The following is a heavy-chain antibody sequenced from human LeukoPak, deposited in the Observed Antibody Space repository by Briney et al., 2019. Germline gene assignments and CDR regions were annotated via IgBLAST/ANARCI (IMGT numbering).Heavy chain of an antibody. CDR1: RGSISGYS. CDR3: VRGPYGASISKWFDP. J-gene: IGHJ5*02. D-gene: IGHD4/OR15-4a*01. Sequence: PSETLSLTCTVSRGSISGYSWSWIRQSPGGGLEWIGYIYYSGDTAYHPSLRSRVTLSVDTSKDQFSLQLRSVTTADTAVYYCVRGPYGASISKWFDPWGQGTQVIVSP. V-gene: IGHV4-59*01. CDR2: IYYSGDT.